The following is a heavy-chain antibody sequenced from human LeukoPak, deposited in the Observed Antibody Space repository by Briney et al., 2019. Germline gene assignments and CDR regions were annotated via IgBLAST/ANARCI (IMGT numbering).Heavy chain of an antibody. CDR1: GFTFSSYA. V-gene: IGHV3-21*04. J-gene: IGHJ3*02. CDR3: ARVRGKRITMVRGVIIDAFDI. Sequence: PGGSLSLSCAASGFTFSSYAMSWVRQAPGKGLEWVSAISSSGSTIYYADSVKGRFTISKDNAKNSLYLQMNSLRAEDTAVYYCARVRGKRITMVRGVIIDAFDIWGQGTMVTVSS. D-gene: IGHD3-10*01. CDR2: ISSSGSTI.